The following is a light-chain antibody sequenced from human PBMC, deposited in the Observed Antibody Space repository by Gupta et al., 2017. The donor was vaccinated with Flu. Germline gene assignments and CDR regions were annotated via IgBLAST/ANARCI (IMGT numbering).Light chain of an antibody. Sequence: ISSWLAWYQQKPGKAPKLLIYKASSLESGVPSRFSGSGSGTEFTLTISSLQPDELATYYCQQYNSYWTFGQGTKVEIK. CDR3: QQYNSYWT. CDR2: KAS. J-gene: IGKJ1*01. CDR1: ISSW. V-gene: IGKV1-5*03.